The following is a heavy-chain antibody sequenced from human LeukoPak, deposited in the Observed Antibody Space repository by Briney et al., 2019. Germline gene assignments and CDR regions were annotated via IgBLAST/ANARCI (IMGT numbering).Heavy chain of an antibody. J-gene: IGHJ5*02. V-gene: IGHV1-8*01. CDR3: ARDPTEPIYCSGGSCYSPNWFDP. CDR1: GYTFTRYD. CDR2: MNPNSGNT. D-gene: IGHD2-15*01. Sequence: GASVTVSCKASGYTFTRYDINWVRQATGQGLEWMGWMNPNSGNTGYAQKFQGRVTMTRNTSISTAYMELSSLRSEDTAVYYCARDPTEPIYCSGGSCYSPNWFDPWGQGTLVTVSS.